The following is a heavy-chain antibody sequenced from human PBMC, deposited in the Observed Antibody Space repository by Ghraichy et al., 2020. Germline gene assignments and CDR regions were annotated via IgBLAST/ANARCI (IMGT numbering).Heavy chain of an antibody. D-gene: IGHD3-3*01. CDR2: IYYSGSI. V-gene: IGHV4-59*01. J-gene: IGHJ3*02. CDR1: GGSISSYY. Sequence: SETLSLTCTVSGGSISSYYWSWIRQPPGKGLEWIGYIYYSGSITYNPSLKSRVTISVDTSKNQFSLKLSSVTAADTAVYYCARGGYYGAFDIWGQGTMVTVSS. CDR3: ARGGYYGAFDI.